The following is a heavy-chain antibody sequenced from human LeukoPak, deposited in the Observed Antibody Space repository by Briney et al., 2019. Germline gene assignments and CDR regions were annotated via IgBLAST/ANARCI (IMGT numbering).Heavy chain of an antibody. CDR1: GGSISTYY. CDR2: IYYSGST. D-gene: IGHD4-23*01. V-gene: IGHV4-59*01. CDR3: ARAKGSTTTVITDWYFDL. Sequence: KTSETLSLTCTVSGGSISTYYWSWIRQPPGKGLEWIGYIYYSGSTNYNPSLRSRVTISVETSKNQFSLKLSSVTAADTAVYYCARAKGSTTTVITDWYFDLWGRGTLVTVSS. J-gene: IGHJ2*01.